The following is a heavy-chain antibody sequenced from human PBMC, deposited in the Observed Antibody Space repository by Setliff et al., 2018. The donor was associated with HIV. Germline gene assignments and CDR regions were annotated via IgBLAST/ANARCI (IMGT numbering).Heavy chain of an antibody. D-gene: IGHD4-17*01. V-gene: IGHV4-4*07. CDR1: GGSISSYY. J-gene: IGHJ4*02. Sequence: NPSETLSLTCTVSGGSISSYYWSWIRQPAGKGLEWIGHIYTSGSTNYNPSLKSRITISVDTSKNQFSLKLTSVTAADTAVYSCAREIYGGNSRPFDYWGQGTLVTVSS. CDR2: IYTSGST. CDR3: AREIYGGNSRPFDY.